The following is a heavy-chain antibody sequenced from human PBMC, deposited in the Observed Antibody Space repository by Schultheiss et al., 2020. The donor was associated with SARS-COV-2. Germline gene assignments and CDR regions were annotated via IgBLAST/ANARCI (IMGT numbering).Heavy chain of an antibody. Sequence: ASVKVSCKASEYSFTGYYIHWVRQAPGQGLEWMGWINPGNGNTKYSQKFQGRVTITRYTPASTAYMELSGLRSDDTAVYYCARVRFPAMGDYWGQGTLVTVSS. D-gene: IGHD3-10*01. CDR1: EYSFTGYY. V-gene: IGHV1/OR15-3*02. J-gene: IGHJ4*02. CDR3: ARVRFPAMGDY. CDR2: INPGNGNT.